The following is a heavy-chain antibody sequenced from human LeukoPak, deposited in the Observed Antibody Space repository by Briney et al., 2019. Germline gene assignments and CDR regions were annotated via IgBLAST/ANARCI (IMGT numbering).Heavy chain of an antibody. J-gene: IGHJ4*02. CDR3: ARVTGRYSGSYLLGY. V-gene: IGHV1-69*13. CDR2: IIPIFGTA. Sequence: GASVKVSCKAPGGTFSSYAISWVRQAPGQGLEWMGGIIPIFGTANYAQKFQGRVTITADESTSTAYMELSSLRSEDTAVYYCARVTGRYSGSYLLGYWGQGTLVTVSS. CDR1: GGTFSSYA. D-gene: IGHD1-26*01.